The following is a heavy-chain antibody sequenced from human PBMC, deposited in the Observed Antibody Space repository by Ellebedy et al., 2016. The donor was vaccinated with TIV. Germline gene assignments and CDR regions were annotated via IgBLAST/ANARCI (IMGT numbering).Heavy chain of an antibody. D-gene: IGHD1-26*01. CDR2: INPKTGVT. V-gene: IGHV1-2*02. CDR3: AREFPGATSGFDY. CDR1: GYTFTGYY. J-gene: IGHJ4*02. Sequence: TSVKVSCKASGYTFTGYYLHWARQAPGQGLEWMGWINPKTGVTNCAQMFQDRVTMTRDTSTSTVYMELTSLASEDTAVYYCAREFPGATSGFDYWGQGTLVTVSS.